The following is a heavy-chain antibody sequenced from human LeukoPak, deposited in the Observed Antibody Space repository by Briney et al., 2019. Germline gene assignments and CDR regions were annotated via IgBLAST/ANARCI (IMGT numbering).Heavy chain of an antibody. CDR3: AKLPTVTSSYYYYGMDV. CDR1: GFTFSNAW. CDR2: ISGSGGST. D-gene: IGHD4-17*01. J-gene: IGHJ6*02. V-gene: IGHV3-23*01. Sequence: GGSLRLSCAASGFTFSNAWMSWVRQAPGKGLEWVSAISGSGGSTYYADSVKGRFTISRDNSKNTLYLQMNSLRAEDTAVYYCAKLPTVTSSYYYYGMDVWGQGTTVTVSS.